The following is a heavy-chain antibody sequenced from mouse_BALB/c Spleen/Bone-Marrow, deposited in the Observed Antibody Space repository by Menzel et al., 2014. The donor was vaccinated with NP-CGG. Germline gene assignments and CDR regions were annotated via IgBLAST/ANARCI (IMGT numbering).Heavy chain of an antibody. J-gene: IGHJ2*01. Sequence: EVQLVESGGGLVKPGGSLKLACAASGFSFNTYAMSWVRQSPEKRLEWVATINSGGSYTYYPDTVTGRFTISRDNAKNTLYLEMSSLRSEDAAMYYCARLDSSDSNYFDCWGQGTTLTVSS. CDR2: INSGGSYT. V-gene: IGHV5-9-4*01. D-gene: IGHD3-2*01. CDR1: GFSFNTYA. CDR3: ARLDSSDSNYFDC.